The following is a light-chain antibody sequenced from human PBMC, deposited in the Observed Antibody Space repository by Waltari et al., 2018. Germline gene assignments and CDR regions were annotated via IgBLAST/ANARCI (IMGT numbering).Light chain of an antibody. V-gene: IGLV4-69*01. Sequence: QLVVTQSPSASASLGASVKLTCTLSSGHSSNIIAWLQQQPEKGPRYLMKVNSDGSHSRGDGIPDRFSGSSFGAERYLTISSLQAEDEADYYCQTGGHGTWVFGGGTKLTVL. CDR1: SGHSSNI. CDR2: VNSDGSH. CDR3: QTGGHGTWV. J-gene: IGLJ3*02.